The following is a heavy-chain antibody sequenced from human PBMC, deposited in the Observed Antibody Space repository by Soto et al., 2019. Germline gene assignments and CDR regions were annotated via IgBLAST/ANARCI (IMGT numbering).Heavy chain of an antibody. CDR1: GGSFSGYY. CDR3: ARDPAP. V-gene: IGHV4-30-4*01. CDR2: IYYSGST. J-gene: IGHJ5*02. Sequence: PSETLSLTCAVSGGSFSGYYWSWIRQPPGKGLEWIGYIYYSGSTYYNPSLKSRVTISVDTSKNQFSLKLSSVTAADTAVYYCARDPAPWGQGTLVTVSS.